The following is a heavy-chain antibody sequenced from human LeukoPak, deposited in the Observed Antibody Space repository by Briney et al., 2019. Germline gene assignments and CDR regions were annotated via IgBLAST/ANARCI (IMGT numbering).Heavy chain of an antibody. CDR3: ARGYYYGTTGHFDS. Sequence: GGSLRLSCAASGFTFSSYGMHWVRQAPDKGLEWVAVIWNDGGKKYYADSVKGRFTISRDNSKNTLYLQMNSLRAEDTAVFYCARGYYYGTTGHFDSWGQGSLVTVSS. V-gene: IGHV3-33*01. D-gene: IGHD3-22*01. CDR2: IWNDGGKK. CDR1: GFTFSSYG. J-gene: IGHJ4*02.